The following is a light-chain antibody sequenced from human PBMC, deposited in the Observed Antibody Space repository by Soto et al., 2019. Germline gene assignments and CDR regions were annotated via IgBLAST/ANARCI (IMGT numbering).Light chain of an antibody. J-gene: IGLJ1*01. CDR3: SSYTISGNYV. CDR2: DVT. Sequence: QSVLPQPASVSGSPGQSITISCTGTSSDFGTYNSVSWYQQHPGKAPKVMIYDVTNRPPGVSSRFSGSKSGNTASLTISGLQAEDEADYYCSSYTISGNYVFGTGTKVTVL. V-gene: IGLV2-14*01. CDR1: SSDFGTYNS.